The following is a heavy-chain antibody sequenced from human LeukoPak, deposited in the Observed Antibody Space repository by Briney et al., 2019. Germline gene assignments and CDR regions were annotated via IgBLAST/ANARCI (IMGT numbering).Heavy chain of an antibody. V-gene: IGHV4-39*01. D-gene: IGHD5-18*01. CDR1: SGSISSSSYY. Sequence: SETLSLTCTVSSGSISSSSYYWGWIRQPPGKGVEWIGSIYYSGSTYYNPSLKSRVSISKDASKNQFSLKVSSVTAADTAVYYCARIKKVDTSIDYWGQGTLVTVSS. CDR2: IYYSGST. CDR3: ARIKKVDTSIDY. J-gene: IGHJ4*02.